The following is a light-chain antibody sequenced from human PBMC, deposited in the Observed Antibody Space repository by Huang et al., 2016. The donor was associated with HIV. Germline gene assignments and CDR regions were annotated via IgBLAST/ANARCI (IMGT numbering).Light chain of an antibody. CDR3: HQYYDTPQT. CDR2: WAS. V-gene: IGKV4-1*01. J-gene: IGKJ1*01. Sequence: DIVVTQSPDSLALSLGRRAAINCTASQSVLKTSNNKNCLSWYQLKPGQPPKLLIYWASTRESGVPDRFSGSGSGTHFTLTIASLQAEDVAVYYCHQYYDTPQTFGQGTKVEVK. CDR1: QSVLKTSNNKNC.